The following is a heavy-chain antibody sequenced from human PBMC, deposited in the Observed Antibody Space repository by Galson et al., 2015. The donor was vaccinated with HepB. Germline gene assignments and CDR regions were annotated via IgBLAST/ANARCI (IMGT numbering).Heavy chain of an antibody. CDR3: ARDSPQITTISGVIITYFYYMDV. V-gene: IGHV1-3*01. Sequence: SVKVSCKAAGYTFTNYAVHWVRQAPGQRPEWMGWIDAGNGDTKYSLRFQGRVTITRDTSASTAYMEMRGLRFEDTAVYYCARDSPQITTISGVIITYFYYMDVWGKGTTVTVSS. CDR2: IDAGNGDT. CDR1: GYTFTNYA. J-gene: IGHJ6*03. D-gene: IGHD3-3*01.